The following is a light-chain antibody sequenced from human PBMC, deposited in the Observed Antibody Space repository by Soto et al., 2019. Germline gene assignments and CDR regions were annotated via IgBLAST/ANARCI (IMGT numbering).Light chain of an antibody. CDR1: SSDFV. V-gene: IGLV2-14*01. CDR3: ASYTSSSRV. Sequence: QSALTQPASVSGSPGQSITISCTGTSSDFVSWYQQYPGKAPKLIIYEVSNRPSGVSNRFSGSKSGNTASLTISGLQAEDEADYYCASYTSSSRVFGGGTQLTVL. J-gene: IGLJ3*02. CDR2: EVS.